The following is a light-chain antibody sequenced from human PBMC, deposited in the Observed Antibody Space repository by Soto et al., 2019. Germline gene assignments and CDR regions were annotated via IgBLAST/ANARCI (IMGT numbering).Light chain of an antibody. Sequence: QVTNSVVTVSVNLGDRVMINCKASQTISNWLAWYQQKPGKAPKLLIYKASTLESGVPSRFSGSGSGTEFTLTISSLQPEDFATYYCQQYNSYSQPFGQGAKAAIK. CDR2: KAS. CDR3: QQYNSYSQP. V-gene: IGKV1-5*03. J-gene: IGKJ1*01. CDR1: QTISNW.